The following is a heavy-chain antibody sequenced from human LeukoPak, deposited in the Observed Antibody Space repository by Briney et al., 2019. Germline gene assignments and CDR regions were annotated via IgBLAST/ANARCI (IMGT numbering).Heavy chain of an antibody. V-gene: IGHV3-11*01. J-gene: IGHJ6*03. D-gene: IGHD2-8*01. CDR3: AREGGRCTNGVCYTGYYYYYYMDV. CDR1: GFTFSDYY. CDR2: ISSSGSTI. Sequence: GGTLRLSCAASGFTFSDYYMSWIRQAPGKGLEWVSYISSSGSTIYYADSVKGRFTISRDNAKNSLYLQMNSLRAEDTAVYYCAREGGRCTNGVCYTGYYYYYYMDVWGKGTTVTVSS.